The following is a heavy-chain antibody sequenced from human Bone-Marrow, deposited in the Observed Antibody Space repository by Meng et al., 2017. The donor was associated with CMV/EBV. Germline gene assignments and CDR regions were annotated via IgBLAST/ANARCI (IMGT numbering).Heavy chain of an antibody. V-gene: IGHV5-51*01. CDR2: VYPGDSDT. CDR3: VRLDDY. Sequence: KVSCKGSGYSFTSYWIGWVRQMPGRGLEWMGVVYPGDSDTRYSPSFQGQVTISADKSINTAYLQWSSLKASDTAIYYCVRLDDYWGQGTLVNLSS. J-gene: IGHJ4*02. CDR1: GYSFTSYW.